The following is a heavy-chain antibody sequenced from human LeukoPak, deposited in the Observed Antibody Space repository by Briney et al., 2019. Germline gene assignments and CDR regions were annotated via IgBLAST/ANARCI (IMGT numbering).Heavy chain of an antibody. Sequence: GGSLRLSCAASGFTFSSYGMHWVRQAPGKGLEWVAVIWYDGSNKYYADSVKGRFTISRDNSKNTLFLQMNSLRAEDTAVYYCARDPDDYGDYSYFDCWGQGTLVTVSS. J-gene: IGHJ4*02. CDR2: IWYDGSNK. CDR1: GFTFSSYG. D-gene: IGHD4-17*01. V-gene: IGHV3-33*01. CDR3: ARDPDDYGDYSYFDC.